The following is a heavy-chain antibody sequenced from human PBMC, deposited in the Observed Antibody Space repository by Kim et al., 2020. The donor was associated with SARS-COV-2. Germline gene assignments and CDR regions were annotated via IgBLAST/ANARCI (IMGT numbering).Heavy chain of an antibody. CDR3: ARTGEGYYFDS. J-gene: IGHJ4*02. Sequence: SETLSLTWSVSAGSKSSHYWSWIRQSPGKGLEWIGYIYYGGNTDYNPSLKSRVTMSMDTSKNQLSLKLSSVTAADTAVYYCARTGEGYYFDSWGQGTLVTVSS. D-gene: IGHD7-27*01. CDR1: AGSKSSHY. V-gene: IGHV4-59*11. CDR2: IYYGGNT.